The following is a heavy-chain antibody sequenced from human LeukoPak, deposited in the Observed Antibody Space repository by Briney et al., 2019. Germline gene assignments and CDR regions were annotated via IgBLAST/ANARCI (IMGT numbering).Heavy chain of an antibody. D-gene: IGHD2-15*01. Sequence: PSETLSLTCAVYGGSFSGYYWSWIRQPPGKGWGWIGEINHSGSTNYNPSLKSRVTISVDTSKNQFSLKLSSVTAADTAVYYCARVQGYCSGGSCYGNDYWGQGTLVTVSS. CDR1: GGSFSGYY. CDR3: ARVQGYCSGGSCYGNDY. J-gene: IGHJ4*02. CDR2: INHSGST. V-gene: IGHV4-34*01.